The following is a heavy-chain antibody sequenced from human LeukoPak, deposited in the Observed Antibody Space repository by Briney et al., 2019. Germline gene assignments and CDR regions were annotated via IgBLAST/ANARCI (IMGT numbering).Heavy chain of an antibody. CDR2: IHYSGST. CDR1: GGFISTYY. D-gene: IGHD5-18*01. CDR3: AGHLDTDMVKAHFDY. Sequence: SATLSLTCSVSGGFISTYYGRWIRQPPGKGVEWIAYIHYSGSTQYSPWLKSRVSISLDTSTNKFSLKLNSVNAADTGGYYCAGHLDTDMVKAHFDYWGKGTLVTVSS. V-gene: IGHV4-59*08. J-gene: IGHJ4*02.